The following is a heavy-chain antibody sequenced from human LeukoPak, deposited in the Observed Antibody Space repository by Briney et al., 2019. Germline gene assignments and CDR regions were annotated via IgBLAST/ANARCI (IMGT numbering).Heavy chain of an antibody. CDR1: GGSFSGYY. V-gene: IGHV4-34*01. Sequence: PSETLSLTCAVYGGSFSGYYWSWIRQPPGKGLEWIGEINHSGSTNYNPSLKSRVTISVDTSKNQSSLKLSSVTAADTAVYYCARGVLPSSIAVEESGFDYWGQGTLVTVSS. CDR2: INHSGST. CDR3: ARGVLPSSIAVEESGFDY. J-gene: IGHJ4*02. D-gene: IGHD6-19*01.